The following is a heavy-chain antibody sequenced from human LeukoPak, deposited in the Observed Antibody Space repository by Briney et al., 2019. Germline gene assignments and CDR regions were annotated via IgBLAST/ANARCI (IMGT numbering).Heavy chain of an antibody. CDR2: ISSSGSTI. V-gene: IGHV3-48*03. Sequence: GGSLRLSCAASGFTFSSYEMNWVRQAPGKGLEWVSYISSSGSTIYYADSVKGRFTISRDNAKNSLYLQMNSLRAEDTAVYYCARWGYYDSSGYYWYWGQGTLVTVSS. CDR1: GFTFSSYE. J-gene: IGHJ4*02. CDR3: ARWGYYDSSGYYWY. D-gene: IGHD3-22*01.